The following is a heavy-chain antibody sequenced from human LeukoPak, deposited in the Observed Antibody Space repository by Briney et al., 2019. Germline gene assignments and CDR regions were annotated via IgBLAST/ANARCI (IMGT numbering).Heavy chain of an antibody. V-gene: IGHV3-9*01. D-gene: IGHD6-13*01. Sequence: GGSLRLSCAASGFTFDDYAMHWVRQAPGKGLEWVSGISWNSGSIGYADSVKGRFNISREYAKNSLYLQMNSLRAEDTALYYCAKDMGIAAAGTLDYWGQGTLVTVSS. J-gene: IGHJ4*02. CDR1: GFTFDDYA. CDR2: ISWNSGSI. CDR3: AKDMGIAAAGTLDY.